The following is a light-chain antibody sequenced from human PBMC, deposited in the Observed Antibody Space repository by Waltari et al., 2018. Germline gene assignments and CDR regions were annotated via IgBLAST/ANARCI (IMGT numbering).Light chain of an antibody. Sequence: QSALTQPASVSGSPGQSVTISCTGASSDIGRYDIVSWYQQHPGNAPKLIICDVSKRPSGVSDRFSGSKSGDTASLTISGLQFEDEADYYCCSYAGNYIWVFGGETRLTVL. J-gene: IGLJ3*02. V-gene: IGLV2-23*02. CDR3: CSYAGNYIWV. CDR1: SSDIGRYDI. CDR2: DVS.